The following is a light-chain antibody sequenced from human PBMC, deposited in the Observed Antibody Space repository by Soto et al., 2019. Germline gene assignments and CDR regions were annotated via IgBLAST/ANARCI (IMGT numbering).Light chain of an antibody. Sequence: QSVLTQPASVTGSPGQSITISCTGTSSDVGSHNFVSWYQQRPGKAPKLMIFEVTKRPSGVSYRFSGSKSGNTASLTISGLQAEDEADYFCSSYSISTAYLFGTGTKVTVL. V-gene: IGLV2-14*02. CDR3: SSYSISTAYL. CDR2: EVT. CDR1: SSDVGSHNF. J-gene: IGLJ1*01.